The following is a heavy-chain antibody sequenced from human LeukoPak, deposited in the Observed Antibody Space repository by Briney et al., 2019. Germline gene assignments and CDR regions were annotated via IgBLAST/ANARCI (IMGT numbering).Heavy chain of an antibody. Sequence: PSETLSLTCAVYGGSFSGYYWSWIRQSPGKGLEWIGFISYTRGTRYNPSLQSRVTISLDTSRNHFSLKLSSLSAADTAVYYCARLLDYDTSGDPDTFDIWGQGTVVTVSS. D-gene: IGHD3-22*01. J-gene: IGHJ3*02. V-gene: IGHV4-34*11. CDR1: GGSFSGYY. CDR3: ARLLDYDTSGDPDTFDI. CDR2: ISYTRGT.